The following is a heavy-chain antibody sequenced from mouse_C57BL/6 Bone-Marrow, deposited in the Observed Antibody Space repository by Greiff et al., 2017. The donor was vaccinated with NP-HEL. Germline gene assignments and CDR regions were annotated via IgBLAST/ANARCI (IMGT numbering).Heavy chain of an antibody. D-gene: IGHD1-1*01. CDR3: ARRADYGSSSVWYFDV. Sequence: QVTLKVSGPGILQSSQPLSLTCSFSGFSLSTSGMGVIWLRQPSGQGLEWLAHIYWVYDKRYNPSLKIRLTLSNATSRNQVFLKITSVDTADTATYYSARRADYGSSSVWYFDVWGTGTTVTVSS. CDR1: GFSLSTSGMG. J-gene: IGHJ1*03. CDR2: IYWVYDK. V-gene: IGHV8-12*01.